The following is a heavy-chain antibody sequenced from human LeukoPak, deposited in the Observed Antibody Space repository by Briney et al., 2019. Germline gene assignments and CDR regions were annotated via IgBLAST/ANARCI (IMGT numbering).Heavy chain of an antibody. CDR1: GYTFTSYG. CDR2: ISAYNGNT. D-gene: IGHD2-2*02. CDR3: ARVLVGPPYCSSTSCYTKTFDY. J-gene: IGHJ4*02. V-gene: IGHV1-18*01. Sequence: ASVKVSCKASGYTFTSYGISWVRQAPGQGLEWMGWISAYNGNTNYAQKLQGRVTMTTDTSTSTAYMELRSLRSDDTAVYYCARVLVGPPYCSSTSCYTKTFDYWGQGTLVTVSS.